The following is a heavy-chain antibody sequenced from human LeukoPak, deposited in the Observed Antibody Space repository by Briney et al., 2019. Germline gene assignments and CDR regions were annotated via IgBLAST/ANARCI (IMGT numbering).Heavy chain of an antibody. CDR3: AREMATIEGFDY. J-gene: IGHJ4*02. CDR2: INPNSGGT. CDR1: GYTFTGYY. Sequence: ASVKVSCKASGYTFTGYYMHWVRQAPGQGLEWMGWINPNSGGTNYAQKFQGRVTMTRDMSISTAYMELSRLRSDDTAVYYCAREMATIEGFDYWGQGTLVTVSS. D-gene: IGHD5-24*01. V-gene: IGHV1-2*02.